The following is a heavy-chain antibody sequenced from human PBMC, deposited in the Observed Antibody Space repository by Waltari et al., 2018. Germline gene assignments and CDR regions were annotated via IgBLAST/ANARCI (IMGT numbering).Heavy chain of an antibody. V-gene: IGHV4-59*12. D-gene: IGHD1-26*01. Sequence: QVQLQESGPGLVKPSGTLSLTCAVSGGSISSYYWSWIRQPPGKGLEWIGDIYYSGSTTYNPSITSRVSISEDTSKNQFSLKLSSVTAADTAVYYCARDEPSGSYYVGLGYWGQGTLVTVSS. CDR3: ARDEPSGSYYVGLGY. CDR2: IYYSGST. J-gene: IGHJ4*02. CDR1: GGSISSYY.